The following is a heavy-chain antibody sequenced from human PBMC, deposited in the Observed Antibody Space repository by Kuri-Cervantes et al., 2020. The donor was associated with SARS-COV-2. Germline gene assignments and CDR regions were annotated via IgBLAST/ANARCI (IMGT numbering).Heavy chain of an antibody. Sequence: GESLKISCAASGFTFSNHYMDWVRQAPGKGLEWVSYISSSSSTIYYADSVKGRFTISRDNAKNSLYLQMNSLRDEDTAVYYCVREGDRTGYSYGYGTLFDFWGQGTLVTVSS. J-gene: IGHJ4*02. CDR2: ISSSSSTI. D-gene: IGHD5-18*01. CDR1: GFTFSNHY. CDR3: VREGDRTGYSYGYGTLFDF. V-gene: IGHV3-48*02.